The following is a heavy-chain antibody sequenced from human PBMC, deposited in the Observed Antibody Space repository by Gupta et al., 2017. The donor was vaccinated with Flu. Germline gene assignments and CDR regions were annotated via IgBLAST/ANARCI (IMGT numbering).Heavy chain of an antibody. Sequence: QVQLLQSGAEVKRPGASVKVSCKASGYMFTDYYIHWVRQAPGQGLEWMGWLNPNSDGTNYAQRFQGKVTMTRDTSMSAVYMELNRLTSDDTAVYYCARGDWDPPFDYWGQGTLVTVSS. CDR1: GYMFTDYY. CDR3: ARGDWDPPFDY. J-gene: IGHJ4*02. V-gene: IGHV1-2*02. D-gene: IGHD3/OR15-3a*01. CDR2: LNPNSDGT.